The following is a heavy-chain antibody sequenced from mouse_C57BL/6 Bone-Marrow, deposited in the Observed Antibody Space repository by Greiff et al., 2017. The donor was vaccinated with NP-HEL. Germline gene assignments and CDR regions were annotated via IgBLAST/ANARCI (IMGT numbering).Heavy chain of an antibody. Sequence: EVQLQQSVAELVRPGASVKLSCTASGFNIKNTYMHWVKQRPEKGLEWIGRIDPANGKTKYAPKFQGKATITADTSSNTAYLQLSSLTSEDTAIYYCARWVLGHLAWFAYWGQGTLVTVSA. CDR2: IDPANGKT. CDR3: ARWVLGHLAWFAY. CDR1: GFNIKNTY. J-gene: IGHJ3*01. V-gene: IGHV14-3*01. D-gene: IGHD4-1*01.